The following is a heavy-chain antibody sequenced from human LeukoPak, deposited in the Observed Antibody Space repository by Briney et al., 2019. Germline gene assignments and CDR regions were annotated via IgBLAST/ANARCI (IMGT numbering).Heavy chain of an antibody. J-gene: IGHJ6*02. V-gene: IGHV4-59*08. CDR3: ARHKFDLAYYYYYGMDV. Sequence: SETPSLTFYGSGGSINSYYWSWIGQPPGKGLEGNGYIYYSGSNNYNPSLKSRVTISVDTSKNQFSLKLSSVTAADTAVYYCARHKFDLAYYYYYGMDVWGQGTTVTVSS. CDR1: GGSINSYY. CDR2: IYYSGSN.